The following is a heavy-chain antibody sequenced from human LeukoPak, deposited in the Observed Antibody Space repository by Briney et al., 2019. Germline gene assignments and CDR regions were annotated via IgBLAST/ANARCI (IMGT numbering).Heavy chain of an antibody. Sequence: ASVKVSCKSSGYTFTGYYMYWVRQAPGQGLECMGWINPNSGGTNYAQKFQGRVTMIRDTSISTAYMELSRLRSDDTAVYYCARGLGPWDGFDIRGQGTMVTVSS. CDR3: ARGLGPWDGFDI. D-gene: IGHD5-12*01. CDR1: GYTFTGYY. J-gene: IGHJ3*02. V-gene: IGHV1-2*02. CDR2: INPNSGGT.